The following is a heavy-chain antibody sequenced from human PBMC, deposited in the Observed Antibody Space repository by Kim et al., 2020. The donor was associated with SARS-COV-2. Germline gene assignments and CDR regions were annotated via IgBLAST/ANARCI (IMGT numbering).Heavy chain of an antibody. D-gene: IGHD3-10*01. J-gene: IGHJ5*02. CDR2: IYYSGST. Sequence: SETLSLTCTVSGGSISSSSYYWGWIRQPPGKGLEWIGSIYYSGSTYYNPSLKSRVTISVDTSKNQFSLKLSSVTAADTAVYYCARHFLWFGSLFDPWGQGTLVTVSS. CDR1: GGSISSSSYY. V-gene: IGHV4-39*01. CDR3: ARHFLWFGSLFDP.